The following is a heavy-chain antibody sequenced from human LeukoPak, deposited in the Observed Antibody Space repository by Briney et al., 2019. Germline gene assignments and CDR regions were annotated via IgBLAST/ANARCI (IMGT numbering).Heavy chain of an antibody. CDR3: AKEADIVSFDL. CDR1: GYTFTGNH. J-gene: IGHJ2*01. D-gene: IGHD2-15*01. V-gene: IGHV1-2*02. Sequence: ASVKVSCMASGYTFTGNHVHWLRQAPGQGLEWMGWIDPNSGDTMYAQKFQDRVTMTSDTSINTAYMELSGLRSDDTAVYFCAKEADIVSFDLWGRGTLVTVSS. CDR2: IDPNSGDT.